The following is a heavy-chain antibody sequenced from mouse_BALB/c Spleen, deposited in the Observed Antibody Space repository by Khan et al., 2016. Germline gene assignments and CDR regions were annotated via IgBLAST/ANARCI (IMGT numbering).Heavy chain of an antibody. V-gene: IGHV1-66*01. Sequence: QVQLQQSGPELVKPGASVKISCKASGYSFTSYYIHWVKQRPGQGLEWIGWIFPGSGNTKYIEKFKGKVTLTADTSSSTAYMQLSSLTDEDSAVYFCAREGARWCAYWGQGTLVTVSA. CDR3: AREGARWCAY. J-gene: IGHJ3*01. CDR1: GYSFTSYY. CDR2: IFPGSGNT.